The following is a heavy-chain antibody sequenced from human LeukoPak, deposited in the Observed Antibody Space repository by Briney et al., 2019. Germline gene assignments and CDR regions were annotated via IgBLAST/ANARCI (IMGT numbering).Heavy chain of an antibody. CDR3: ARRDGWELSPSDY. J-gene: IGHJ4*02. CDR1: GYTFTGYY. V-gene: IGHV1-18*04. D-gene: IGHD1-26*01. CDR2: ISAYTGNR. Sequence: ASVKVSCKASGYTFTGYYMHWVRQAPGLGLEWMGWISAYTGNRNYAQKFQDRVSMTIDTPTRTAYMELTNLRSDDTAVYYCARRDGWELSPSDYWGQGTLVIVSS.